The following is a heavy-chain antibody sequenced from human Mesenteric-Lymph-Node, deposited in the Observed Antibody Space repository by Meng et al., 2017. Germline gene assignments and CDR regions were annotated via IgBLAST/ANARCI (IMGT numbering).Heavy chain of an antibody. D-gene: IGHD3-22*01. CDR2: IIPIFGTA. V-gene: IGHV1-69*06. J-gene: IGHJ3*02. CDR3: ARDYYDSSGYSAYAFDI. Sequence: SVKVSCKASGGTFSSYAISWVRQAPGQGLEWMGGIIPIFGTANYAQKFQGRVTITADKSTSTAYMELSSLRSEDTAVYYCARDYYDSSGYSAYAFDIWGQGTMVTVSS. CDR1: GGTFSSYA.